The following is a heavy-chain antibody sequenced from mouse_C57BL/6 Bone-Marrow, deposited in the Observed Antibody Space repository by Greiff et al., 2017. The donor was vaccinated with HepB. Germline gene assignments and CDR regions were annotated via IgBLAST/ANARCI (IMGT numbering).Heavy chain of an antibody. CDR3: ARGCPTGVATTRRVYFDY. D-gene: IGHD1-1*01. CDR1: GYAFSSSW. J-gene: IGHJ2*01. CDR2: IYPGDGDT. Sequence: QVQLQQSGPELVKPGASVKISCKASGYAFSSSWMNWVKQRPGKGLEWIGRIYPGDGDTNYNGKFKGKATLTADKSSSTAYMQLSSLTSEDSAVYFCARGCPTGVATTRRVYFDYWGQGTTLTVSS. V-gene: IGHV1-82*01.